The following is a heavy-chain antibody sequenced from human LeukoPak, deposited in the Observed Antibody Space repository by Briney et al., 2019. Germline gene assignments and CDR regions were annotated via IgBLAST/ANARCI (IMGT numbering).Heavy chain of an antibody. CDR1: GGSISSSSYY. J-gene: IGHJ4*02. V-gene: IGHV4-39*01. CDR3: ARHLRGATIYFDY. CDR2: ISYSVTT. D-gene: IGHD1-26*01. Sequence: PSETLSLTCAVSGGSISSSSYYWAWVRQPPGKGLEWIASISYSVTTYYNPSLKSRVTISVDTSKNQFSLNLSSVTAADTALYYCARHLRGATIYFDYWGQGTLVTVSS.